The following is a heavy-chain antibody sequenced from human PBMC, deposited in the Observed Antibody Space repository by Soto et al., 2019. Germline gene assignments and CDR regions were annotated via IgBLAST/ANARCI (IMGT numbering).Heavy chain of an antibody. J-gene: IGHJ6*02. CDR2: INPETGAT. CDR3: ARELYQVISDGMDV. D-gene: IGHD2-2*01. V-gene: IGHV1-2*02. CDR1: GYTFTGYY. Sequence: ASVKVSCKASGYTFTGYYVHWVREAPGQGLEWMGWINPETGATSYAQKFQGRVTLSRDTSINTAYLELGSLRFDDAAVYFCARELYQVISDGMDVWGQGTTVTVSS.